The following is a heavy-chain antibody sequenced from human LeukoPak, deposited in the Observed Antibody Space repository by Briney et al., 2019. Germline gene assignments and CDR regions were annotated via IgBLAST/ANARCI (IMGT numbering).Heavy chain of an antibody. D-gene: IGHD3-3*01. CDR2: ISYSGST. V-gene: IGHV4-39*07. CDR1: GGSISSSNYY. Sequence: PSETLSLTCTVSGGSISSSNYYWGWIRQPPGKGLEWIGSISYSGSTYYNPSLKSPVSISIDTSKDQFSLKLSSVTAADTAVYYCAREYVSDFWSGYYNRAPPMGYMDVWGKGTTVTVSS. J-gene: IGHJ6*03. CDR3: AREYVSDFWSGYYNRAPPMGYMDV.